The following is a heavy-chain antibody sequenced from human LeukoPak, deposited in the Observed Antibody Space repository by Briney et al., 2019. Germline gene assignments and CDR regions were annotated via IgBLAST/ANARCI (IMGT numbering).Heavy chain of an antibody. CDR3: ARGWYSDWFDP. CDR1: GGSFSGYY. CDR2: INHSGST. Sequence: SETLSLTCAVYGGSFSGYYWSWIRQPPGKGPEWIGEINHSGSTNYNPSLKSRVTIPLDTSKNQFSLKLSSVTAADTAEYYCARGWYSDWFDPWGEGTLVTVSS. V-gene: IGHV4-34*01. D-gene: IGHD6-13*01. J-gene: IGHJ5*02.